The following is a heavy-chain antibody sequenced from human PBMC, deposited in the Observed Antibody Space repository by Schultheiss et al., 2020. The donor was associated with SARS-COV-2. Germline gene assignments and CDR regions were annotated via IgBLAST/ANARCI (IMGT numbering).Heavy chain of an antibody. J-gene: IGHJ6*03. V-gene: IGHV4-34*01. CDR3: ARAVVVPAARGYYYYMDV. CDR2: INHSGST. D-gene: IGHD2-2*01. CDR1: GGSFSGYY. Sequence: SETLSLTCAVYGGSFSGYYWSWIRQPPGKGLEWIGEINHSGSTNYNPSLKSRVTISVDTSKNQFSLKLSSVTAADTAVYYCARAVVVPAARGYYYYMDVWGKGTTVTVSS.